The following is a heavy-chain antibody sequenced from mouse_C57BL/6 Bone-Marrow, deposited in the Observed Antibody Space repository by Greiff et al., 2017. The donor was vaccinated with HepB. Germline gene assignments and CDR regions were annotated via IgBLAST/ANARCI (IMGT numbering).Heavy chain of an antibody. Sequence: EVKLMESGPGLVKPSQSLSLTCSVTGYSITSGYYWNWIRQFPGNKPEWMGYISYDGSNNYNPSLKNRISITRDTSKNQFFLKLNSVTTEDTATYYCARGDYGNPWNYFDYWGQGTTLTVSS. V-gene: IGHV3-6*01. CDR3: ARGDYGNPWNYFDY. CDR2: ISYDGSN. CDR1: GYSITSGYY. J-gene: IGHJ2*01. D-gene: IGHD2-1*01.